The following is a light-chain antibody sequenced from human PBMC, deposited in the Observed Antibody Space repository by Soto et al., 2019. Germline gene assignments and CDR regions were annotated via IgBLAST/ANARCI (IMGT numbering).Light chain of an antibody. CDR2: GAS. CDR3: QQYSLSPLT. Sequence: EIVLTQSPGTLSLSPGESATLSCRASQSIFSSYLAWYQQKPGQAPRLLIYGASSRATGIPDRFSGDGSGTDFTLKISRLEPADFAVYYCQQYSLSPLTFGGGTKVEIK. CDR1: QSIFSSY. J-gene: IGKJ4*01. V-gene: IGKV3-20*01.